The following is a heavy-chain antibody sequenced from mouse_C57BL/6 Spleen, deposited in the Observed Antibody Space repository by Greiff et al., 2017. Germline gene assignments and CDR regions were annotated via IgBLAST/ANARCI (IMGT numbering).Heavy chain of an antibody. V-gene: IGHV1-64*01. CDR3: ARGEDYVTLSY. Sequence: QVQLQQPGAELVKPGASVKLSCKASGYTFTSYWMHWVKQRPGQGLEWIGMIHPSSGSTNYNEKFKSKATLTVDKSSSTAYMQLSSLTSEDSAVYCCARGEDYVTLSYWGQGTTLTVSS. CDR2: IHPSSGST. D-gene: IGHD1-1*01. CDR1: GYTFTSYW. J-gene: IGHJ2*01.